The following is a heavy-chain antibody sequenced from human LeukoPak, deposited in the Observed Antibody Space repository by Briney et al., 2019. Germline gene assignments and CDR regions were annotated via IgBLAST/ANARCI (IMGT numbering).Heavy chain of an antibody. CDR1: GFTFRSYG. D-gene: IGHD3-22*01. J-gene: IGHJ4*02. Sequence: PGGSLRLSCAASGFTFRSYGMHWVRQAPGKGLEWVAVISYDGSNKYYADSVKGRFTISRDNSKNTLYLQMNSLRAEDTAVCYCAKDQAPYYYDSSGYWDYWGQGTLVTVSS. CDR3: AKDQAPYYYDSSGYWDY. CDR2: ISYDGSNK. V-gene: IGHV3-30*18.